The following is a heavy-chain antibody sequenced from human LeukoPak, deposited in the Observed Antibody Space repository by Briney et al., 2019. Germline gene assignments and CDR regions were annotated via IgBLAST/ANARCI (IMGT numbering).Heavy chain of an antibody. D-gene: IGHD6-13*01. CDR3: ARRIAATGRGYFDY. CDR1: GYSFTNYW. CDR2: IYPGDSDT. Sequence: GESLKISCQVSGYSFTNYWIGWVRQMPGKGLEWMGIIYPGDSDTRYSPSFQGQVTISADKSISTAYLQWSSLKASDTAMYYCARRIAATGRGYFDYWGQGTLVTVFS. V-gene: IGHV5-51*01. J-gene: IGHJ4*02.